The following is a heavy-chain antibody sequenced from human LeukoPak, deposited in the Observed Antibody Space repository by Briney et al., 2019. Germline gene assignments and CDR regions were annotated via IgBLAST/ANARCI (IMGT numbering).Heavy chain of an antibody. CDR2: INHSGST. D-gene: IGHD6-13*01. V-gene: IGHV4-34*01. Sequence: SETLSLTCAVYGGSFSGYYWSWIRQPPGKGLEWIGEINHSGSTNYNPSLKGRVTISVDTSKNQFSLKLSSVTAADTAVYYCARAGYSSSWYRYNWFDPWGQGTLVTVSS. J-gene: IGHJ5*02. CDR1: GGSFSGYY. CDR3: ARAGYSSSWYRYNWFDP.